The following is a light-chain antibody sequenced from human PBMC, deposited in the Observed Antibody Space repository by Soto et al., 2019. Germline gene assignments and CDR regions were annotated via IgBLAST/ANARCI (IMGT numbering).Light chain of an antibody. CDR2: DVS. CDR3: SAFTGSTYV. J-gene: IGLJ1*01. Sequence: QSVLTQPASASGSPGQSITISCIGTSSDVGGNKYVSWYQQNPGKAPKLMICDVSNRPSGVSNHFSGSKSGNTASLTISGLQAEDEADYYCSAFTGSTYVFGTGTRSPS. V-gene: IGLV2-14*01. CDR1: SSDVGGNKY.